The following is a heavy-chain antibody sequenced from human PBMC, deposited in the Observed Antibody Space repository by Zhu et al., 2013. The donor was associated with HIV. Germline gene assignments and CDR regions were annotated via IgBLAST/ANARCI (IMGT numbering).Heavy chain of an antibody. Sequence: QVQLVQSGAEVKKPGSSVKVSCKASGGTFSSYAISWVRQAPGQGLEWMGGIIPIFGTANYALKFQGRVTITADESTSTAYMELSSLRSEDTAVYYCVVVPAASYGMDVWGQGTTVTVSS. CDR2: IIPIFGTA. J-gene: IGHJ6*02. D-gene: IGHD2-2*01. CDR1: GGTFSSYA. CDR3: VVVPAASYGMDV. V-gene: IGHV1-69*01.